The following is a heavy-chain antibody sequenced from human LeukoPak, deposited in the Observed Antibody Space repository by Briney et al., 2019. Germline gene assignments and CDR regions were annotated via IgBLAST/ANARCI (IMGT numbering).Heavy chain of an antibody. CDR1: GGSFSGYY. D-gene: IGHD3-3*01. J-gene: IGHJ4*02. CDR3: ARGSEYYDFWSGYSSAFDY. Sequence: PSETLSLTCAVYGGSFSGYYWSWIRQPPGKGLEWIGEINHSGSTNYNPSLKSRVTISVDTSKNQFSLKLSSVTAADTAVYYCARGSEYYDFWSGYSSAFDYWGQGTLVTVSS. V-gene: IGHV4-34*01. CDR2: INHSGST.